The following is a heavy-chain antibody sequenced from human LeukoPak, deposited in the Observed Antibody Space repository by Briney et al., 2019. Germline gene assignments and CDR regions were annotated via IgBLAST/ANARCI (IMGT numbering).Heavy chain of an antibody. CDR2: IYYSGST. CDR3: ARGLYQAVAGTWYFDY. J-gene: IGHJ4*02. CDR1: GGSISSYY. D-gene: IGHD6-19*01. Sequence: SETLSLTCTVSGGSISSYYWSWIRQPPGKGLEWIGYIYYSGSTNYNPSLKSRVTISVDTSKNQFSLKLSSVTAADTAVYYCARGLYQAVAGTWYFDYWGQGTLVTVSS. V-gene: IGHV4-59*12.